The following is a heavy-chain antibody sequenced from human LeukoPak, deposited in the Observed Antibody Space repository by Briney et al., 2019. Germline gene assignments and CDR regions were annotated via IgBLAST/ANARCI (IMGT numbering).Heavy chain of an antibody. D-gene: IGHD5-12*01. Sequence: GGSLRLSCAASGFTFSSYAMHWVRQAPGKGLEWVAVISYDGSNKYYADSVKGRFTISRDNSKNTLYLQMNSLRAEDTAVYCCARGGYSGSYYFDYWGQGTLVTVSS. CDR3: ARGGYSGSYYFDY. CDR1: GFTFSSYA. J-gene: IGHJ4*02. V-gene: IGHV3-30*04. CDR2: ISYDGSNK.